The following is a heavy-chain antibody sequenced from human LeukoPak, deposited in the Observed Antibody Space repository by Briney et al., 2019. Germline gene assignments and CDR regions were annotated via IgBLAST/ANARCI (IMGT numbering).Heavy chain of an antibody. D-gene: IGHD3-10*01. CDR2: MDPNSGNT. V-gene: IGHV1-8*01. J-gene: IGHJ4*02. Sequence: GASVKVSCKASGYTFTSYDINWVRQATGQGLEWMGWMDPNSGNTGYAQKFQGRVTITADKSTSTAYMELSSLRSEDTAVYYCAGRFGELLLVDYWGQGTLVTVSS. CDR3: AGRFGELLLVDY. CDR1: GYTFTSYD.